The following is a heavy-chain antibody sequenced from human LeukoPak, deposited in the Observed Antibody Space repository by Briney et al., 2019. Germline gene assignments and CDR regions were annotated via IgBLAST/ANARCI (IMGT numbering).Heavy chain of an antibody. D-gene: IGHD1-26*01. J-gene: IGHJ5*02. CDR3: ARVRHGRDDWADP. CDR1: GFTFSDYW. Sequence: PGGSLRLSCAASGFTFSDYWMHWVRQTPGKGLVWVSRIDLTGTKTTYADYVKGRFAISRDNAINTLHLQMNGLTADDTGVYFCARVRHGRDDWADPWGPGTLVTVSS. V-gene: IGHV3-74*03. CDR2: IDLTGTKT.